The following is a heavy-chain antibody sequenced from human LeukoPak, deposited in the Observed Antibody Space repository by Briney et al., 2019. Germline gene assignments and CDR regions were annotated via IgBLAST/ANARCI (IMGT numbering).Heavy chain of an antibody. J-gene: IGHJ6*03. CDR1: GFTFSNYA. D-gene: IGHD5-12*01. Sequence: GRSLRLSYAASGFTFSNYAMHWVRQAPGKGLEWVAVISYDGSDKYYADSVKGRFTISRDNSKNTLYLQMNSLRAEDTAVYSCARSLATSYYYMDVWGKGTTVTVSS. CDR2: ISYDGSDK. V-gene: IGHV3-30*04. CDR3: ARSLATSYYYMDV.